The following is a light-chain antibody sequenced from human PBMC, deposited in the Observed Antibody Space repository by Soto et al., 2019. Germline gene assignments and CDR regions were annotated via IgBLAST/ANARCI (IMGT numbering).Light chain of an antibody. V-gene: IGKV3-11*01. CDR3: QQRSNWPAVT. Sequence: ELVLPQSPATLSLSPGERATLSCRASQRINSHLAWYRQKPGQAPTLHIYDTSNRATGIPARFSGSGSGTDFTLSIRSLEPEDFGLYYLQQRSNWPAVTYGGGTRLISN. J-gene: IGKJ4*01. CDR1: QRINSH. CDR2: DTS.